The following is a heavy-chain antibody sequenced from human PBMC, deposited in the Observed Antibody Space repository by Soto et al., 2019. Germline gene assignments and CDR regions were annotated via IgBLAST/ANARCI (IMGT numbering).Heavy chain of an antibody. Sequence: SETLALTCTVSPASDTGLYWSCIWQPSRKGLKCIGYVFHSGSSTSTPSLKSRVTISVDTSKSQISLRLTSVNAADTTVYYCVRAPGLGVAHIDYWGQGTLVSVSS. D-gene: IGHD6-19*01. V-gene: IGHV4-59*02. CDR1: PASDTGLY. CDR3: VRAPGLGVAHIDY. J-gene: IGHJ4*02. CDR2: VFHSGSS.